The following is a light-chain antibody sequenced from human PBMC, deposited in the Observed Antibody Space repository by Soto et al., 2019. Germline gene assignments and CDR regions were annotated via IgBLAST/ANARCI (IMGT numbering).Light chain of an antibody. Sequence: QSALTQPASVSGSPGQSITISCTGTSSDVGGYNYVSWYQQHPGKAPKLMIYDVSNRPSGVSNRFSGSKSGNTASLTISGLQAEDEADYYCSSYTSSSTSGVFGVGTKLTVL. CDR3: SSYTSSSTSGV. CDR2: DVS. J-gene: IGLJ2*01. V-gene: IGLV2-14*01. CDR1: SSDVGGYNY.